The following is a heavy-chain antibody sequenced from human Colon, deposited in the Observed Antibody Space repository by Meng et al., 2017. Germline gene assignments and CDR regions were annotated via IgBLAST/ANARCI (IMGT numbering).Heavy chain of an antibody. CDR3: ARESADGGSFDL. J-gene: IGHJ4*02. CDR1: GYTLY. CDR2: INPRTGDT. Sequence: QVQLVQSGAEVKKPGASVTVSCKASGYTLYIHWVRLRPGEGLEWMGRINPRTGDTKSAQSFQGRVTMTRDTSTTTFSMDLRSLTTYDSAIYFCARESADGGSFDLWGQGTLVTVSS. D-gene: IGHD2-15*01. V-gene: IGHV1-2*06.